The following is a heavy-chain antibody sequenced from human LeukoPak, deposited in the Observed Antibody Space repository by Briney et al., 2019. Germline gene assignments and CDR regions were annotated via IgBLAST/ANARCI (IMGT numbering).Heavy chain of an antibody. CDR1: GGSISSYF. CDR3: ARTYDSSGYYYVGAFDI. D-gene: IGHD3-22*01. CDR2: IYYSGST. J-gene: IGHJ3*02. V-gene: IGHV4-59*08. Sequence: SETLSLTCTVSGGSISSYFWSWIRQPPGKGLECVEYIYYSGSTNYNSSLKSRVTISVDTPKNQFSLKLSSVTAADTAVYYCARTYDSSGYYYVGAFDIWGQGTMVTVSS.